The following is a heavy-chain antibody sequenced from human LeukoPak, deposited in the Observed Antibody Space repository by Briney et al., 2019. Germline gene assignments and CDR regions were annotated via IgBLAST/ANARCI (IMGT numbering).Heavy chain of an antibody. Sequence: SETLSLTCAVYGGSFSGYYWSWIRQPPGKGLEWIGEITHSGSTNYNASLKSRVSISVDTSKSQFSLKLSSVTAADTAVYYCARVGYSSSWIDYWGQGTLVTVSS. CDR2: ITHSGST. CDR3: ARVGYSSSWIDY. J-gene: IGHJ4*02. V-gene: IGHV4-34*01. CDR1: GGSFSGYY. D-gene: IGHD6-13*01.